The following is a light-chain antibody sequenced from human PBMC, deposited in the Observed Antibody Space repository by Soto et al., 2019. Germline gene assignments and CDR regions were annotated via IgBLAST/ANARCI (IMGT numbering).Light chain of an antibody. J-gene: IGKJ5*01. V-gene: IGKV3-11*01. CDR2: DAS. CDR3: QQRSNSIT. Sequence: GXXAXLSXRASQSVMSNYLSWYQQKPGQAPRLLIYDASNRATGIPARFSGSGSGTDFTLTISSLEPEDFAVYYCQQRSNSITFGQGTRLEI. CDR1: QSVMSNY.